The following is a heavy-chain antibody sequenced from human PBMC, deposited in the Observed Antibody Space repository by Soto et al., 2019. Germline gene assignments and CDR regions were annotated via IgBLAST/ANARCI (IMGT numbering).Heavy chain of an antibody. V-gene: IGHV1-69*01. Sequence: QVQLVQSGAEVKKPGSSVKVSCKASGGTFSSYAISWVRQAPGQGLEWMGGFIPIFGTANYAQKFQGRVKITADESTSTAYMELSSMRSEDTAVYYCARDLGRSWCSSTSCYEVYYGMDVWGQGTTVTVSS. CDR1: GGTFSSYA. CDR2: FIPIFGTA. CDR3: ARDLGRSWCSSTSCYEVYYGMDV. D-gene: IGHD2-2*01. J-gene: IGHJ6*02.